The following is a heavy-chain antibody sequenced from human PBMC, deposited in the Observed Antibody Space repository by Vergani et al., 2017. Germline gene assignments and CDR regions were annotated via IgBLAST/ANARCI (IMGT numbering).Heavy chain of an antibody. J-gene: IGHJ4*02. Sequence: QVQLQESGPGLVKPSETLSLTCTVSGGSISSYYWSWIRQPPGKGLEWIGYIYYSWTTNYNPSLKSRVTISVDTSKNQFSLKLSSVTAADTAVYYCARDRGGLGYFYYWGQGTLVTVSS. CDR1: GGSISSYY. V-gene: IGHV4-59*01. CDR2: IYYSWTT. D-gene: IGHD4-23*01. CDR3: ARDRGGLGYFYY.